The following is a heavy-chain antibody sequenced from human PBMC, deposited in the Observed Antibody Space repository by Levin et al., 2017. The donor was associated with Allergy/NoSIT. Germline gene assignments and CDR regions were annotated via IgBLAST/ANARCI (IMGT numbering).Heavy chain of an antibody. Sequence: SQTLSLTCTVSGGSISNYYWSWIRQPPGKGLAWIGYIYYSGTTNYNPSLKSRVTISVDTSKSQFSLKLTSVTAADTAIYYCARMGDTAMVDPFDYWGQGTLVTVSS. D-gene: IGHD5-18*01. J-gene: IGHJ4*02. CDR3: ARMGDTAMVDPFDY. CDR1: GGSISNYY. CDR2: IYYSGTT. V-gene: IGHV4-59*01.